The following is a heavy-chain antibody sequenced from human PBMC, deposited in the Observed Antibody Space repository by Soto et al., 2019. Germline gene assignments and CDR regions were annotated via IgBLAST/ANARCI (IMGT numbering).Heavy chain of an antibody. CDR2: MNPYSGNT. J-gene: IGHJ4*02. Sequence: QVQLVQSGAEVKKPGASVKVSCKSSGYTFTSYDINWVRQATGQGLEWMGWMNPYSGNTGYAQKFEGRLTMTRNTTISTAYMERSRLRSEDAAVYYCAFFGSSSLAFDYWGQGTLVTVSS. CDR3: AFFGSSSLAFDY. V-gene: IGHV1-8*01. CDR1: GYTFTSYD. D-gene: IGHD6-6*01.